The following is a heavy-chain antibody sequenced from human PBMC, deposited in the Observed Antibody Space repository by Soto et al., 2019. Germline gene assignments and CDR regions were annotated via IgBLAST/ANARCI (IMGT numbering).Heavy chain of an antibody. J-gene: IGHJ6*02. CDR2: INPNSGGT. CDR1: GYTFTGYY. D-gene: IGHD4-17*01. V-gene: IGHV1-2*02. CDR3: ARGNYGDYYYYGMDV. Sequence: ASMKVSCKASGYTFTGYYMHWVRQAPGQGLEWMGWINPNSGGTNYAQKFQGRVTMTRDTSISTAYMELSRLRSDDTAVYYCARGNYGDYYYYGMDVWGQGTTVTVSS.